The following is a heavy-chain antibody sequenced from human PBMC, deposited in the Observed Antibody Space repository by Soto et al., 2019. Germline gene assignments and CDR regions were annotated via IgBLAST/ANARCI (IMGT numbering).Heavy chain of an antibody. CDR3: ARDRSSNGWYGALDY. CDR2: ISYDGNNN. CDR1: GFTFSTYA. V-gene: IGHV3-30-3*01. J-gene: IGHJ4*02. Sequence: QVQLVESGGGVVQPGRSLKLSCAASGFTFSTYAIHWVRQAPGKGLEWVAVISYDGNNNYYADSVKGRFTISRDNSKNTLYLQMNSLRAEDTAVYYCARDRSSNGWYGALDYWGQGTLVTVSS. D-gene: IGHD6-19*01.